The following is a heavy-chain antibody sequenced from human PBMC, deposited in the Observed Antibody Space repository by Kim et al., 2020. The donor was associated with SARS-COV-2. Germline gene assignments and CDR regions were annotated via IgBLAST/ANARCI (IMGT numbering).Heavy chain of an antibody. J-gene: IGHJ3*02. CDR2: IKQDGSEK. CDR1: GFTFSSYW. D-gene: IGHD3-22*01. V-gene: IGHV3-7*01. Sequence: GGSLRLSCAASGFTFSSYWMSWVRQAPGKGLEWVANIKQDGSEKYYVDSVKGRFTISRDNAKNSLYLQMNSLRAEDTAVYYCAREYYYDSSGYHGADAFDIWGQGTMVTVSS. CDR3: AREYYYDSSGYHGADAFDI.